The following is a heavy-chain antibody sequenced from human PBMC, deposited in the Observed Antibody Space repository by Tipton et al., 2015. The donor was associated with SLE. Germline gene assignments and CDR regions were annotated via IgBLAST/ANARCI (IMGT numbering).Heavy chain of an antibody. Sequence: QSGPEVKKPGSSVKVSCKASGGTFSSYAISWVRQAPGQGLEWMGRIIPIFGTANYAQKFQGRVTITADESTSTAYMELSSLRSEDTAVYYCARDPSYYYDSSGYPLWGQGTLVTVSS. D-gene: IGHD3-22*01. CDR3: ARDPSYYYDSSGYPL. CDR1: GGTFSSYA. CDR2: IIPIFGTA. V-gene: IGHV1-69*15. J-gene: IGHJ4*02.